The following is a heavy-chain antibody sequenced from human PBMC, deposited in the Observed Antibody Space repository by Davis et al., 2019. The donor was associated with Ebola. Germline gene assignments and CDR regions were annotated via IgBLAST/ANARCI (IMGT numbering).Heavy chain of an antibody. V-gene: IGHV6-1*01. D-gene: IGHD2-2*01. Sequence: HSQTPSLPCDISGNSLSIISASWNWLRQSPSRGLEWLGRTFFKSKWYTEYASSVKSRITINRDTLKNQVSLQLTSVTSNDTAVYYCAKGPSSTFYGYFDSWGQGSLVTVSS. J-gene: IGHJ4*02. CDR1: GNSLSIISAS. CDR2: TFFKSKWYT. CDR3: AKGPSSTFYGYFDS.